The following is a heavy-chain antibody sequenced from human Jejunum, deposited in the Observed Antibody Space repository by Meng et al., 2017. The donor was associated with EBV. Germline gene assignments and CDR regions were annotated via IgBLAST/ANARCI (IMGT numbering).Heavy chain of an antibody. CDR3: ARGDGYNLY. Sequence: QVQWVQAGAEVKKPGASVKVSCKASGYTFTTHHINWVRQATGQGLEYMGWMSPDNGDTGYAQNFQGRLTMTRDTSISTAYMELSSLTSDDTAVYYCARGDGYNLYWGQGTLVTVSS. V-gene: IGHV1-8*01. CDR1: GYTFTTHH. J-gene: IGHJ4*02. CDR2: MSPDNGDT. D-gene: IGHD5-24*01.